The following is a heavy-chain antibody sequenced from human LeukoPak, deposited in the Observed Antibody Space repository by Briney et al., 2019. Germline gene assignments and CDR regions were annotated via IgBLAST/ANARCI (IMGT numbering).Heavy chain of an antibody. J-gene: IGHJ4*02. D-gene: IGHD2-21*01. CDR3: AKGLNDYCDY. CDR2: ISYDGSNK. Sequence: GRSLRLSCAASGFTFSSYGMHWVRQAPGKGLEWVAVISYDGSNKYYADSVKGRSTISRDNSKNTLYLQMNSLRAEDTAVYYCAKGLNDYCDYWGQGTLVTVSS. V-gene: IGHV3-30*18. CDR1: GFTFSSYG.